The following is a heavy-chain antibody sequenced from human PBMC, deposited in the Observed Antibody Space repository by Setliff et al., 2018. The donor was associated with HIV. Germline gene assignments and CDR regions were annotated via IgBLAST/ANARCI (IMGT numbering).Heavy chain of an antibody. CDR3: ARGAFFDYSRPGFVDY. D-gene: IGHD4-4*01. CDR2: INHSGST. Sequence: LSLTCAVSGGSFISYYWTWIRQPPGKGLEWIGEINHSGSTNYNPSLKSRVSISVDMSKNQLSLKLSSVTAADTAVYYCARGAFFDYSRPGFVDYWGQGTLVTAPQ. CDR1: GGSFISYY. V-gene: IGHV4-34*01. J-gene: IGHJ4*02.